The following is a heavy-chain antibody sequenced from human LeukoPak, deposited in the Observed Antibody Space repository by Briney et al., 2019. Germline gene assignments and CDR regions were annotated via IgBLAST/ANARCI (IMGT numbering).Heavy chain of an antibody. D-gene: IGHD1-26*01. CDR3: ARYGLVGPTRWLDS. CDR1: LFIYNNYL. CDR2: IIGSGTST. J-gene: IGHJ5*01. V-gene: IGHV3-23*01. Sequence: GGPLRLSCAASLFIYNNYLVICLPQSPRKGLQCVSTIIGSGTSTYYADSVKGRFTSSRDNSKNTLYLQMNSLRAEDTAIYYCARYGLVGPTRWLDSWGQGTLVTVSS.